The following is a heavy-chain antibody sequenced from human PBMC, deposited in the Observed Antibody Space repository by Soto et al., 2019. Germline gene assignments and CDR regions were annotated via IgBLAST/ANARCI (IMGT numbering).Heavy chain of an antibody. D-gene: IGHD6-6*01. CDR1: GGSFSGYY. V-gene: IGHV4-34*01. CDR2: INHSGST. CDR3: ARAGIRSSFYY. J-gene: IGHJ4*02. Sequence: QVQLQQWGAGLLKPSETLSLTCAVYGGSFSGYYWSWIRQPPGKGLEWIGEINHSGSTNYNPSLKRRVPISVDTSKHQFSLKLSSVTAADTGVYYCARAGIRSSFYYWGQGTLVTVSS.